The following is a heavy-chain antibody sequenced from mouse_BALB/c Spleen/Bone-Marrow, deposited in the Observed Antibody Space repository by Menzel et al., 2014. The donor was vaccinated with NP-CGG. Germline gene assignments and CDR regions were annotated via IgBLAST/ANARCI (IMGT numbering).Heavy chain of an antibody. Sequence: VQLEESGGGLVQPGGSLRLSCATSGFTFTDYYMSWVRQPPGKALEWLGFIRNKPNGYTTGYSASVKGLFTISRDNSQSILYLQMNTLRTEDSDTYYGARDINSNYNCYIDVWGAGTTVPVSS. CDR1: GFTFTDYY. D-gene: IGHD2-5*01. V-gene: IGHV7-3*02. CDR3: ARDINSNYNCYIDV. CDR2: IRNKPNGYTT. J-gene: IGHJ1*01.